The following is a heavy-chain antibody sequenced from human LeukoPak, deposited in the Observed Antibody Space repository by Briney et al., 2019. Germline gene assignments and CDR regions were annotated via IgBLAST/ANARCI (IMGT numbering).Heavy chain of an antibody. V-gene: IGHV3-23*01. CDR2: INANSGTR. J-gene: IGHJ5*01. CDR3: AKPISGGLAVTADWFAP. CDR1: GFAFSFFA. D-gene: IGHD6-19*01. Sequence: GGSLSLSCEASGFAFSFFAMSWLRQAPGKGLEWVSTINANSGTRSYAASVRGRFTISRDNSKNTLYLQLNTLRADDTAVYYCAKPISGGLAVTADWFAPWGQGTLVVVSS.